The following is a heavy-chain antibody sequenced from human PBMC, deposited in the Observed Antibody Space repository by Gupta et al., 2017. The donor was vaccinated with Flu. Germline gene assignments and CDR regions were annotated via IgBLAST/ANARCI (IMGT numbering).Heavy chain of an antibody. D-gene: IGHD2-2*01. Sequence: QVQLVESGGGVVQPGRSLRLSCAAFGFPFSSYGMHWVRQAPGKGLAWVAVIWYDGSNKYYADSVKGRFTISRDNSKNTLYLQINSLRAEDTAVYCCARDGQYQLTYLDYWGQGTLVTVSS. J-gene: IGHJ4*02. CDR2: IWYDGSNK. V-gene: IGHV3-33*01. CDR3: ARDGQYQLTYLDY. CDR1: GFPFSSYG.